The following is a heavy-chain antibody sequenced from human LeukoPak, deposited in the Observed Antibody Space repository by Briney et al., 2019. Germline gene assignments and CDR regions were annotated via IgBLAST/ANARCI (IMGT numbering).Heavy chain of an antibody. J-gene: IGHJ4*02. V-gene: IGHV3-49*04. D-gene: IGHD1-26*01. CDR3: TLWREDSAGFSPLDF. Sequence: GGSLRLSCTGSGFTFCDYALTWVGQAPGKGLEWVGLIRTQTYGETREYAASVKGRFSFSRDDSKNITYLRMSSLKTEDTATYYCTLWREDSAGFSPLDFWGQGTLVTVSS. CDR1: GFTFCDYA. CDR2: IRTQTYGETR.